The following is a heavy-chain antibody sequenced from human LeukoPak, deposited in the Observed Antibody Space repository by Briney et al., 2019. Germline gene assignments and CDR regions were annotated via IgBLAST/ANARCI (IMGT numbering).Heavy chain of an antibody. CDR1: GYTFTGYY. D-gene: IGHD6-6*01. Sequence: ASVKVSCKASGYTFTGYYMHWVRQAPGQGLEWMGWINPNSGGTNYAQKFQGRATMTRDTSISTAYMELSRLRSDDTAVYYCARIAARLFHYYYMDVWGKGTTVTVSS. CDR2: INPNSGGT. V-gene: IGHV1-2*02. CDR3: ARIAARLFHYYYMDV. J-gene: IGHJ6*03.